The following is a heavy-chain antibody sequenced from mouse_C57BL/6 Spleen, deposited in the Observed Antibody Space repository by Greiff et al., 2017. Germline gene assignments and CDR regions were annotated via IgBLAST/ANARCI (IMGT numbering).Heavy chain of an antibody. J-gene: IGHJ4*01. CDR2: ISDGGSYT. V-gene: IGHV5-4*01. Sequence: EVQLVESGGGLVKPGGSLKLSCAASGFTFSSYAMSWVRQTPEKRLEWVATISDGGSYTYYPDNVKGRFTISRDNAKNNLYLQMSHLKSEDTAMYYCASLLLPGAMDYWGQGTSVTVSS. CDR1: GFTFSSYA. D-gene: IGHD1-1*01. CDR3: ASLLLPGAMDY.